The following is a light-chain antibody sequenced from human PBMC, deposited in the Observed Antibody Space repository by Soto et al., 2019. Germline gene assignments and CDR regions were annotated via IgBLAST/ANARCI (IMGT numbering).Light chain of an antibody. CDR3: CSFERSITLV. CDR2: EGS. Sequence: QSALTQPASVSGSPGQSITISCTGSSSDVGSYNLVSWYQQLPGEAPKLMIYEGSKRPSWVSNRFSGSKSGNTASLTISGLQAEDEADYYCCSFERSITLVFGGGTKLTVL. CDR1: SSDVGSYNL. V-gene: IGLV2-23*01. J-gene: IGLJ2*01.